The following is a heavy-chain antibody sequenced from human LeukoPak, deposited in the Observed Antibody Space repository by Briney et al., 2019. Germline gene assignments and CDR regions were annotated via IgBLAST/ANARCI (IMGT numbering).Heavy chain of an antibody. V-gene: IGHV3-48*03. D-gene: IGHD6-19*01. Sequence: PGGSLRLSCAASGFTLSSYEMNWVRQAPGKGLEWVSYISSSGSTIYYADSVKGRFTISRDNSKDTLYLQMHSLRAEDTAVYFCAKDTPLTTYTSGWSSNSFDYWGQGTLVAVSS. CDR2: ISSSGSTI. CDR3: AKDTPLTTYTSGWSSNSFDY. CDR1: GFTLSSYE. J-gene: IGHJ4*02.